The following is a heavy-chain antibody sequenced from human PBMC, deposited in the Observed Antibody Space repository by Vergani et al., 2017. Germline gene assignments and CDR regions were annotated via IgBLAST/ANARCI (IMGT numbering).Heavy chain of an antibody. J-gene: IGHJ4*02. CDR3: ARSPDYYDSSGYGYYFDY. V-gene: IGHV4-39*07. CDR2: IYYSGST. CDR1: GGSISSSSYY. Sequence: QLQLQESGPGLVKPSETLSLTCTVSGGSISSSSYYWGWIRQPPGKGLEWIGSIYYSGSTYYNPSLKSRVTISVDTSKNPFSLKLSSVTAADTAVYYCARSPDYYDSSGYGYYFDYWGQGTLVTVSS. D-gene: IGHD3-22*01.